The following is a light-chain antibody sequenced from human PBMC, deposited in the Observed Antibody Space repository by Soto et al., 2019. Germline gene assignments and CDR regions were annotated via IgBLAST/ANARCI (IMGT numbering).Light chain of an antibody. Sequence: EIVLTQSPGTLSLSPGERATLSCRASQSVTSNYLAWYQQKPGQAPSRLIYGASSRATGISDRFSGSGSGTDFTLTISRLEPEDFAVYYCQQYDSSPRTFGQGTKVDI. J-gene: IGKJ1*01. CDR3: QQYDSSPRT. V-gene: IGKV3-20*01. CDR1: QSVTSNY. CDR2: GAS.